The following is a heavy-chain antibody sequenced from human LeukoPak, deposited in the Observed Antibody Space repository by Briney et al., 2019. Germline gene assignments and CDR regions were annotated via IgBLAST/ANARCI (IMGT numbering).Heavy chain of an antibody. V-gene: IGHV4-4*09. D-gene: IGHD4-23*01. J-gene: IGHJ4*02. CDR1: GGSISSYY. CDR2: IYTGGST. Sequence: SETLSLTCTVSGGSISSYYWSWIRQPPGKGLEWIGYIYTGGSTNYNPSLKSRVTISVDTSKNQFSLKLSSVTAADTAVYYCARHSGPYGGPYYFDYWGQGTLVTVSS. CDR3: ARHSGPYGGPYYFDY.